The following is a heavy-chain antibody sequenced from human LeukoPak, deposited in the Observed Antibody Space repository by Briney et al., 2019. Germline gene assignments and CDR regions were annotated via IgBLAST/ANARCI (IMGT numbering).Heavy chain of an antibody. CDR3: ARGGPDLAMATTIDY. CDR1: GGPIISYY. J-gene: IGHJ4*02. D-gene: IGHD5-24*01. V-gene: IGHV4-59*01. Sequence: SETLSLTCTVSGGPIISYYWSWIRQPPGKGLEWIGYMHHSGSTNYNPSLKGRVTISPDTSKNLFSLRLSSVTAADTAVYYCARGGPDLAMATTIDYWGPGTLVTVSS. CDR2: MHHSGST.